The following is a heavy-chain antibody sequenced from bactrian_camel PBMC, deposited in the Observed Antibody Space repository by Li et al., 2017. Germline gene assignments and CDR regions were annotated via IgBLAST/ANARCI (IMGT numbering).Heavy chain of an antibody. D-gene: IGHD5*01. J-gene: IGHJ4*01. CDR1: GYSYSRYH. CDR2: TGSDGPTT. CDR3: AADFSKFGYCDDSRVHADDFHY. V-gene: IGHV3S40*01. Sequence: QLVESGGGSVQAGGSLRLSCTVHGYSYSRYHMGWFRQAPGKGREGVACTGSDGPTTYADSVKGRFTISEDNAKNTLYLQMNSLKPEDTAVYYCAADFSKFGYCDDSRVHADDFHYWGQGTQVTVS.